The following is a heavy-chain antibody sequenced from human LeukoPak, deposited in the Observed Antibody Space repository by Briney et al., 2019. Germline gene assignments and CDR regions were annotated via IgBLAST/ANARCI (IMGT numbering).Heavy chain of an antibody. J-gene: IGHJ4*02. CDR1: GYTFTGYY. D-gene: IGHD3-22*01. CDR2: INPNSGGT. CDR3: ARDQVAMIVVD. Sequence: ASVRVSCKASGYTFTGYYMHWVRQAPGQGLGWMGWINPNSGGTNYAQKFQGRVTMTRDTSISTAYMELSRLRSDDTAVYYCARDQVAMIVVDWGQGTLVTVSS. V-gene: IGHV1-2*02.